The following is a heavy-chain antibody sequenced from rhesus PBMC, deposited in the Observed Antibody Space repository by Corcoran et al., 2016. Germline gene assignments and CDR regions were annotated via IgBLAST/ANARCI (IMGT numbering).Heavy chain of an antibody. Sequence: DVQLVESGGGLVKPGGSLRLSCVASGFTFSSYEMHWVRQAPGKGLDWVSVFSVSGGTIYNADSVKGRFTSSRDNAKNSLFLQMNSLRAEDTAVYYCTRNYYDSGYYTGGYFDYWGQGVLVTVSS. CDR1: GFTFSSYE. D-gene: IGHD3-28*01. J-gene: IGHJ4*01. CDR3: TRNYYDSGYYTGGYFDY. CDR2: FSVSGGTI. V-gene: IGHV3-100*02.